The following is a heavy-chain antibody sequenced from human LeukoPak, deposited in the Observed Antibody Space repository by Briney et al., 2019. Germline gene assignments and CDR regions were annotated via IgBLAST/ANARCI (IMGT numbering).Heavy chain of an antibody. V-gene: IGHV1-2*02. D-gene: IGHD6-19*01. CDR2: INPNSGGT. CDR3: ARDPLKGSGWYGFDY. J-gene: IGHJ4*02. Sequence: APVKVSCKVSGYTFTGYYMHWVRQAPGQGLEWMGWINPNSGGTNYAQKFQGRVTMTRDTSISTAYMELSRLRSDDTAVFYCARDPLKGSGWYGFDYWGQGTLVTVSS. CDR1: GYTFTGYY.